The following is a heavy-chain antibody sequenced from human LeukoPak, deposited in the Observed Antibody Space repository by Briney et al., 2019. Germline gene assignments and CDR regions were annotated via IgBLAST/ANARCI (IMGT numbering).Heavy chain of an antibody. J-gene: IGHJ4*02. CDR3: ARRGIAYGTTYYFDY. D-gene: IGHD1-14*01. Sequence: PSETLSLTCTVSGGSVSSGSYYWSWIRQPPGKGLEWIGYIYYSGSTNYNPSLKSRVTISVDTSKNQFSLKLSSVTAADTAVYYCARRGIAYGTTYYFDYWGQGTLVTVSS. CDR2: IYYSGST. V-gene: IGHV4-61*01. CDR1: GGSVSSGSYY.